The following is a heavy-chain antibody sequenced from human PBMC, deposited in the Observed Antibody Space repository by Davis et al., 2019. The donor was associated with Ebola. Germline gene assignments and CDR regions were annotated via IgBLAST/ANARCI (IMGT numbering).Heavy chain of an antibody. Sequence: GESLKISCAASGFSFSDHGMKWFRQAPANALDWLAFISATSSIIHYADSVKGRITVSRDKAKNSVYLQMNGLKHEDTAMYYCARVTRDLDIWIDPWGQGTLVTVSS. CDR1: GFSFSDHG. CDR2: ISATSSII. V-gene: IGHV3-48*02. D-gene: IGHD3-3*01. J-gene: IGHJ5*02. CDR3: ARVTRDLDIWIDP.